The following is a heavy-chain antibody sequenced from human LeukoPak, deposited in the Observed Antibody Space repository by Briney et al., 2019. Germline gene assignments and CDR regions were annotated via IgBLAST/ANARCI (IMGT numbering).Heavy chain of an antibody. V-gene: IGHV3-20*04. J-gene: IGHJ5*02. CDR3: ARVVGLGDFYICSAP. Sequence: GGSLRLSCVASGFSFDDYGMIWVRQFPGKGLEWVSGINWSGGSTGYADSVKGRFTISRDNAKKSLYLQMSSLRDEDTAFYYCARVVGLGDFYICSAPWGQEPLVTVSS. D-gene: IGHD3-16*01. CDR2: INWSGGST. CDR1: GFSFDDYG.